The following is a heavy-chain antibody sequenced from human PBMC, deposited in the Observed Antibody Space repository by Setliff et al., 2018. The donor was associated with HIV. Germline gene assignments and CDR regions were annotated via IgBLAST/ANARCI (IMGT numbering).Heavy chain of an antibody. Sequence: GGSLRLSCAASGFTFSTYAMSWVRQAPGKGLEWVAVIAYDGSNKYYADSVKGRFTISRDNSKNTLYLRMNSLRAEDTAVYYCARGIVHLPYYFDYWGQGTLVTVSS. CDR2: IAYDGSNK. J-gene: IGHJ4*02. CDR1: GFTFSTYA. V-gene: IGHV3-30*04. CDR3: ARGIVHLPYYFDY. D-gene: IGHD3-16*02.